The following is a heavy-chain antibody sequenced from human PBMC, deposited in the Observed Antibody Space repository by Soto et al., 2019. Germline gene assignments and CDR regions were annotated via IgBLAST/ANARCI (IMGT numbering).Heavy chain of an antibody. CDR3: ASAGTNCGMDV. CDR2: IGTAGDP. V-gene: IGHV3-13*05. Sequence: XWSLRLSCSASGFTFSSYAMPWVRQATGKGLEWVSAIGTAGDPYYPGSVKGRFTITRENTKNSLYLQMNILRAGDTAVYYCASAGTNCGMDVWGHGPTVTVSS. D-gene: IGHD6-13*01. J-gene: IGHJ6*02. CDR1: GFTFSSYA.